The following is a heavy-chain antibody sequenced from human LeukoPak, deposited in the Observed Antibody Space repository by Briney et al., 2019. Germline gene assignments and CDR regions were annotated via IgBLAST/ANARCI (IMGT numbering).Heavy chain of an antibody. Sequence: GGSLRLSCAASGFTFSSYSMNWVRQAPGKGLEWVATIKPDGSEKYYVDSVKGRFTISRGNAKRSLYLQMDSLRAEDTAVYYCARDASAYYWGQGTLVTVSS. CDR3: ARDASAYY. CDR2: IKPDGSEK. CDR1: GFTFSSYS. J-gene: IGHJ4*02. V-gene: IGHV3-7*01. D-gene: IGHD3-3*01.